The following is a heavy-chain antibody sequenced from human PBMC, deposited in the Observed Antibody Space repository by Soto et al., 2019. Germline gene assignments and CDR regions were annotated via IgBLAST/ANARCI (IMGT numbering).Heavy chain of an antibody. J-gene: IGHJ6*02. Sequence: GASVKVSCKASGYTFTSYGISWVRQAPGQGLEWMGWISAYNGNTNYAQKLQGRVTMTTDTSTSTAYMELRSLRSDDTAVYYCASDGEDYYYYGMDVWGQGTTVTVSS. CDR1: GYTFTSYG. CDR2: ISAYNGNT. V-gene: IGHV1-18*01. D-gene: IGHD3-10*01. CDR3: ASDGEDYYYYGMDV.